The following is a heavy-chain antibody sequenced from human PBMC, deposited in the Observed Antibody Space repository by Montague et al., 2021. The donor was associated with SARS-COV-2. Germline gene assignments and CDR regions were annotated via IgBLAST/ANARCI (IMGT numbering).Heavy chain of an antibody. Sequence: SLRLSCAASGFTGFTFSSYAMSWVRQAPGKGLEWVSAVSGSGGSIYYADSVKGRFTISRDNSKNTLYLHMNSLRAEDTAVHYWAGLMAKQAYYDSSGYYPLFRYWGQGTLVTVSS. CDR2: VSGSGGSI. CDR3: AGLMAKQAYYDSSGYYPLFRY. V-gene: IGHV3-23*01. CDR1: GFTGFTFSSYA. J-gene: IGHJ4*02. D-gene: IGHD3-22*01.